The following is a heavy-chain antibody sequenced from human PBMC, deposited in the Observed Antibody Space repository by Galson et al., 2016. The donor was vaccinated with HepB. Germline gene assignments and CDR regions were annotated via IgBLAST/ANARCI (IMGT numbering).Heavy chain of an antibody. J-gene: IGHJ6*02. D-gene: IGHD2-2*01. CDR1: GGTLSTHG. CDR3: ARDPRILVPAGMSYYYYYGIDG. CDR2: IIPVFGTA. Sequence: SVKVSCKASGGTLSTHGISWVRQAPGQGLEWMGGIIPVFGTANYAQKFKDRVRIIADESTSTAYMELSSLRSEDTAVYYCARDPRILVPAGMSYYYYYGIDGWGQGTTVIVSS. V-gene: IGHV1-69*13.